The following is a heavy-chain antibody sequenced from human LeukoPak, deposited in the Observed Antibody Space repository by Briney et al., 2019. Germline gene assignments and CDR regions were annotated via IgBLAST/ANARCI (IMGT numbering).Heavy chain of an antibody. CDR1: GFTFSSYG. J-gene: IGHJ4*02. Sequence: PGGSLRLSCAASGFTFSSYGMHWVRQAPGKGLEWVAVISYDGSNKYYADSVKGRFTISRDNSKNTLYLQMNSLRAEDTAVYYCAKEQQFRGNYFDYWGQGTLVTVSS. V-gene: IGHV3-30*18. CDR2: ISYDGSNK. CDR3: AKEQQFRGNYFDY. D-gene: IGHD3-16*01.